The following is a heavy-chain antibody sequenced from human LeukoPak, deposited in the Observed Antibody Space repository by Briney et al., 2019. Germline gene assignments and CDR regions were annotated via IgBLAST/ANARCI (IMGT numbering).Heavy chain of an antibody. D-gene: IGHD2-2*01. CDR1: GGSISSYY. CDR2: IYYSGST. J-gene: IGHJ3*02. Sequence: SETLSLTCTVSGGSISSYYWSWIRQPPGKGLEWIGYIYYSGSTNYNPSLKSRVTISVDTSKNQFSLKLSSVTAADTAVYYCARGTHATSGAFDIWGQGTMVTVSS. V-gene: IGHV4-59*01. CDR3: ARGTHATSGAFDI.